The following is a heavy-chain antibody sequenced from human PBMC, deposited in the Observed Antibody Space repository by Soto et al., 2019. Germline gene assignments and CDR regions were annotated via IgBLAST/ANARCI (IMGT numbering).Heavy chain of an antibody. V-gene: IGHV1-69*12. CDR1: GGTFSRYA. Sequence: QVQLVQSGAAVKKPGSSVKVSCKASGGTFSRYAISWVRQAPGQGLEWMGGIIPIFGTANYAQKFQGRVTITADESTSTAYMELSSLRSEDTAVYYCARAHVNDYGDYFHLDYWGQGTLVTVSS. CDR3: ARAHVNDYGDYFHLDY. D-gene: IGHD4-17*01. J-gene: IGHJ4*02. CDR2: IIPIFGTA.